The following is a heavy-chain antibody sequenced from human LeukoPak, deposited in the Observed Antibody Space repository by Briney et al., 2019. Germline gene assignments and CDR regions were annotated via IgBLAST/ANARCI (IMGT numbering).Heavy chain of an antibody. CDR1: GYIFTSYY. CDR3: ASNSGYSYGLGNDAFDI. J-gene: IGHJ3*02. V-gene: IGHV1-46*03. Sequence: ASVKVSCKASGYIFTSYYMHWVRRAPGQGLEWMGIINPSGGSTSYAQKFQGRVTMTRDTSTSTVYMELSSLRSEDTAVYYCASNSGYSYGLGNDAFDIWGQGTMVTVSS. CDR2: INPSGGST. D-gene: IGHD5-18*01.